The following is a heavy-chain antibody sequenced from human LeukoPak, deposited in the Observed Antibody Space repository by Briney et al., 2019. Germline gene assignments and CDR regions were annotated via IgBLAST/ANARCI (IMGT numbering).Heavy chain of an antibody. D-gene: IGHD1-1*01. V-gene: IGHV4-34*01. J-gene: IGHJ2*01. CDR3: AREVPIPYWYFDL. CDR1: GGSFSGYF. Sequence: SETLSLTCAVNGGSFSGYFWSWIRQPPGKGLEWIGEINHSGSTYYNASLKSRITISVDTSKRQFSLRMSSVTAADTAVYYCAREVPIPYWYFDLWGRGTLVTVSS. CDR2: INHSGST.